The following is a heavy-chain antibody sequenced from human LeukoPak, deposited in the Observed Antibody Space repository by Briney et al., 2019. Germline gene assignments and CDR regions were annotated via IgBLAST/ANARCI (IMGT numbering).Heavy chain of an antibody. D-gene: IGHD2-15*01. CDR2: INTNTGNP. Sequence: GASVKVSCTASGYTFTYFGLNWVRQAPGRGLECLGGINTNTGNPTYAQGLTGRFVFSLDTSVSTAYLQISSLKAEDTAIYYCARSRRVLVPAALNSADDYYYYMDVWGRGTTVTVSS. J-gene: IGHJ6*03. V-gene: IGHV7-4-1*02. CDR1: GYTFTYFG. CDR3: ARSRRVLVPAALNSADDYYYYMDV.